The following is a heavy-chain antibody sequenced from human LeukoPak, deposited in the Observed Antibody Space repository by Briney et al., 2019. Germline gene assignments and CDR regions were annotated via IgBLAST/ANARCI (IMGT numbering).Heavy chain of an antibody. D-gene: IGHD2-15*01. J-gene: IGHJ4*02. CDR2: IIPIFGTA. CDR1: GGTFSSYA. Sequence: SVKVSCKASGGTFSSYAISWVRQAPGQGLEWMGGIIPIFGTANYAQKFQGRVTITADGSTSTAYMELSSLRSEDTAVYYCARGRDIVVVVAATTFDYWGQGTLVTVSS. V-gene: IGHV1-69*13. CDR3: ARGRDIVVVVAATTFDY.